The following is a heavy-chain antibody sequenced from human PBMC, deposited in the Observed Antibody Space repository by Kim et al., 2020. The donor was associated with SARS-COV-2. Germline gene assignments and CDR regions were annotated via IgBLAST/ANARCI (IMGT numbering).Heavy chain of an antibody. D-gene: IGHD2-2*01. CDR2: IKQDGSEK. Sequence: GGSLRLSCAASGFTFSSYWMSWVRQAPGKGLEWVANIKQDGSEKYYVDTVKGRFTISRDNAKNSLYLQMNSLRAEDTAVYYCARVQYQLLTYFDYWGQGTLVTVSS. CDR1: GFTFSSYW. J-gene: IGHJ4*02. V-gene: IGHV3-7*04. CDR3: ARVQYQLLTYFDY.